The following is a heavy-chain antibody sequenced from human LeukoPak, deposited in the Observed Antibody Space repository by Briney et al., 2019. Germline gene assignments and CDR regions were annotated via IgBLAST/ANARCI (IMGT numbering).Heavy chain of an antibody. J-gene: IGHJ4*02. CDR1: GFTFSSYS. Sequence: AGGSMRLSCAASGFTFSSYSMNWIRQAPGKGLEWVSYISSSSSTIYYADSVKGRFTISRDNAKDSLYLQMNSLRAEDTAVYYCARSWSAGGYVFPLWGQGTLVTVSS. D-gene: IGHD5-12*01. CDR2: ISSSSSTI. V-gene: IGHV3-48*04. CDR3: ARSWSAGGYVFPL.